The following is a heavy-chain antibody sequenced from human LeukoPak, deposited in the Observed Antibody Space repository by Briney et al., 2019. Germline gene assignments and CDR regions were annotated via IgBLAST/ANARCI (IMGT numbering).Heavy chain of an antibody. V-gene: IGHV4-59*01. CDR2: IYYSGST. CDR3: ARAPLRDSSGYYYFYFDY. CDR1: GGSISSYY. Sequence: SETLSLTCTVSGGSISSYYWSWIRQPPGKGLEWIGYIYYSGSTNYNPSLKSRVTISVDTSKNQFSLNLSSVTAADTAVYYCARAPLRDSSGYYYFYFDYWGQGTLVTVSS. J-gene: IGHJ4*02. D-gene: IGHD3-22*01.